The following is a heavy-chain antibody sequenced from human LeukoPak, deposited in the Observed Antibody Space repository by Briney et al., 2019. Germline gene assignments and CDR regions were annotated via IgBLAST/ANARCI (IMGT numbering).Heavy chain of an antibody. J-gene: IGHJ5*02. CDR3: TTALNWNLAPRKNWFDP. V-gene: IGHV3-15*01. CDR1: GFTFSNAW. Sequence: GGSLRLSCAASGFTFSNAWMSWVRQAPGKGLEWVGRIKSKTDGGTTDYAAPVKGRFTISRDDSKNTLYLQMNSLKTEDTAVYYCTTALNWNLAPRKNWFDPWGQGTLVTVSS. D-gene: IGHD1-20*01. CDR2: IKSKTDGGTT.